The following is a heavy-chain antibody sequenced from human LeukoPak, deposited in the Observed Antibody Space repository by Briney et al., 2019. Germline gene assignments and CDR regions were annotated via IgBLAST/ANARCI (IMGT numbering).Heavy chain of an antibody. CDR1: GGSINNYY. CDR2: IYYSGST. D-gene: IGHD3/OR15-3a*01. J-gene: IGHJ4*02. Sequence: SEILSLTCTVSGGSINNYYWSWIRQPPGKGLELIGYIYYSGSTNYNPSLKSRVTMSVDTSKNQFSLMVNSVTAADTAVYYCARRTGYYDGFDYWGQGTLVTVSS. CDR3: ARRTGYYDGFDY. V-gene: IGHV4-59*01.